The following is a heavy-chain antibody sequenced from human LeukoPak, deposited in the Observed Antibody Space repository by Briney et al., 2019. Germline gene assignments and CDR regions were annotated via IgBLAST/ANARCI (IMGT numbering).Heavy chain of an antibody. Sequence: GGSLRLSCAASGFTFSSYEMNWVRQAPGKGLEWVSYISSSGSTIYYADSVKGRFTISTDNAKNSLYLQMNSLRAEDTAVYYCAREGQWPRQDAFDIWGQGTMVTVSS. CDR2: ISSSGSTI. J-gene: IGHJ3*02. D-gene: IGHD6-19*01. CDR1: GFTFSSYE. CDR3: AREGQWPRQDAFDI. V-gene: IGHV3-48*03.